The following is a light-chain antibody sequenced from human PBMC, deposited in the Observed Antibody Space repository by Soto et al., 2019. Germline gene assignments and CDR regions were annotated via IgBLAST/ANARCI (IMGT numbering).Light chain of an antibody. Sequence: QSVLTQPPSFSAAPGQTVTISCSGSSSNVGNNYVSWYQQFPGKAPELLIYENNKRPSGIPDRFSGSKSGTSATLGITGLQTGDEADYYCASWDTSLSAEKFGGGTQLTVL. V-gene: IGLV1-51*02. CDR3: ASWDTSLSAEK. J-gene: IGLJ3*02. CDR2: ENN. CDR1: SSNVGNNY.